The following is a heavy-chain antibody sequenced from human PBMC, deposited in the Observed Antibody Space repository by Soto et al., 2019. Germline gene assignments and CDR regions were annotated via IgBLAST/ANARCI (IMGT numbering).Heavy chain of an antibody. CDR2: ISFDGSNT. J-gene: IGHJ4*02. CDR3: AKALRGGCDY. Sequence: QVQLVESGGGVVQPGRSLRLSCAASGFPFSDYAMHWVRQVPGKGLEWVAVISFDGSNTYYADSVKGRFTVSRDNSKHTLSLQMSSLRSDDTALYYCAKALRGGCDYWGQGAPVTVSS. V-gene: IGHV3-30*18. D-gene: IGHD3-10*01. CDR1: GFPFSDYA.